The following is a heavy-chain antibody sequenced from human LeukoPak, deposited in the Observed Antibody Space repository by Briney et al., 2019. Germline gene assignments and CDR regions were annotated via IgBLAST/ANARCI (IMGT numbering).Heavy chain of an antibody. J-gene: IGHJ4*02. CDR3: ARDRGSRGYFDY. V-gene: IGHV1-2*06. CDR2: INPNSGGT. D-gene: IGHD5-24*01. Sequence: ASVKVSCKASGYTFTGYYMHWVRQAPGQALEWMGRINPNSGGTNYAQKFQGRVTMTRDTSISTAYMELSRLRSDDTAVYYCARDRGSRGYFDYWGQGTLVTVSS. CDR1: GYTFTGYY.